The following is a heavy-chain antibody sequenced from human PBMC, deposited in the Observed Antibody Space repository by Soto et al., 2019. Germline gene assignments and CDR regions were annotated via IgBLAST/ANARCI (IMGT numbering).Heavy chain of an antibody. J-gene: IGHJ4*02. D-gene: IGHD3-22*01. Sequence: EVQLVESGGGLVQPGGSLRLSCAASGFTFSSYSMNWVRQAPGKGLEWVSYISSSSSTIYYADSVKGRFTISRDNAKNSLYLQMKSLRDEDTAVYYCARGNPTTMLVVVAPDFDYWGQGTLVTVSS. CDR3: ARGNPTTMLVVVAPDFDY. CDR2: ISSSSSTI. V-gene: IGHV3-48*02. CDR1: GFTFSSYS.